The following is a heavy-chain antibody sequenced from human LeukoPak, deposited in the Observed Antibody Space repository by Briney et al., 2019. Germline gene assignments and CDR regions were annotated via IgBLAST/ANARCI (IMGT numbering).Heavy chain of an antibody. CDR3: ARDRVFGELNYYYMDV. Sequence: ASVKVSCKASGYTFTGYYMHWVRQAPGQGLEWMGRINPNSGGTNYAQEFQGRVTMTRDTSISTAYMELSRPRSDDTAVYYCARDRVFGELNYYYMDVWGKGTTVTVSS. CDR2: INPNSGGT. J-gene: IGHJ6*03. V-gene: IGHV1-2*06. CDR1: GYTFTGYY. D-gene: IGHD3-10*02.